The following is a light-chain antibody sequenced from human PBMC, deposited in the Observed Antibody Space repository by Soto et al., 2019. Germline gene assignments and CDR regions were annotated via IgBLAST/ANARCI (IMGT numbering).Light chain of an antibody. J-gene: IGLJ1*01. CDR1: SSDVGGHNY. CDR2: EVR. CDR3: SSYSSSNTYV. V-gene: IGLV2-14*01. Sequence: QSALTQPASVSGSPGQSITISCTGTSSDVGGHNYVSWYQQYPGKAPKLMIYEVRNRPSGLSDRLSGSRSGNTASLIISGLQSEDEADYYCSSYSSSNTYVFGTGTKVTVL.